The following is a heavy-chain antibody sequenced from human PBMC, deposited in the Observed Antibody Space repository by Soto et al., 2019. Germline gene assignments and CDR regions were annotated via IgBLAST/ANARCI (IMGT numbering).Heavy chain of an antibody. V-gene: IGHV6-1*01. J-gene: IGHJ5*02. CDR2: TYYRYKWYS. D-gene: IGHD5-12*01. CDR1: GDGVSSNSAA. CDR3: ARGLGSLRP. Sequence: TLSLTCALSGDGVSSNSAAWNWIRLSPSRGLERLGRTYYRYKWYSVYAASVKGRISINPDTSKNQFSLQLNSVTPDDTAVYYCARGLGSLRPWGQGTLVTVSS.